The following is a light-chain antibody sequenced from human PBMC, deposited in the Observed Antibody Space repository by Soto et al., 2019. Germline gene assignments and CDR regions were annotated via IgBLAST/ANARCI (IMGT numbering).Light chain of an antibody. CDR1: QSVGRNY. Sequence: EIVLTQSPGTLPLSPGERATLSCRASQSVGRNYLAWYQQKPSQAPRLLIYDASTRATGIPDRFSGSGSGTDFPLTIRRLGHEDFAEFYCQQYASSPHSVGGGNKVQIK. V-gene: IGKV3-20*01. CDR2: DAS. CDR3: QQYASSPHS. J-gene: IGKJ4*01.